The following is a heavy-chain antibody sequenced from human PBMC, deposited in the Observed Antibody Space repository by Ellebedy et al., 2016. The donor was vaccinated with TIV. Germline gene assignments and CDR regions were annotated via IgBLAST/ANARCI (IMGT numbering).Heavy chain of an antibody. Sequence: GESLKISXAASGFTFSSYWMSWVRQAPGKGLEWVANIKQDGSEKYYVDSVKGRFTISRDNAKNSLYLQMNSLRAEDTAVYYCAREKSRTIFGVVILEGFDYWGQGTLVTVSS. V-gene: IGHV3-7*01. CDR1: GFTFSSYW. CDR2: IKQDGSEK. D-gene: IGHD3-3*01. J-gene: IGHJ4*02. CDR3: AREKSRTIFGVVILEGFDY.